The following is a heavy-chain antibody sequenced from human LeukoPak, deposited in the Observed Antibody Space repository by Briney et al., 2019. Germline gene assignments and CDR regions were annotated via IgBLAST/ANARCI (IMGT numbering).Heavy chain of an antibody. CDR2: IYYSGST. J-gene: IGHJ2*01. CDR1: GGSISSSSYY. Sequence: SETLSLTCTVSGGSISSSSYYWGWIRQPPGKGLEWIGSIYYSGSTYYNPSLKSRVTISVDTSKNQFSLKLSSVTAADTAVYYCANSDFYGVLGYFDLWGRGTLVTVSS. V-gene: IGHV4-39*01. CDR3: ANSDFYGVLGYFDL. D-gene: IGHD2-8*02.